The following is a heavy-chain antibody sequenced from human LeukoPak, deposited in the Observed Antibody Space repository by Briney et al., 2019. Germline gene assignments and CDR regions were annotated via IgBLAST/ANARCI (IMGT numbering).Heavy chain of an antibody. J-gene: IGHJ4*02. V-gene: IGHV3-23*01. CDR3: TTWVGAHFDF. D-gene: IGHD1-26*01. CDR1: GFTFSSYA. CDR2: ISGSGGST. Sequence: GGSLRLSCAASGFTFSSYAMSWVRQAPGKGLEWVSAISGSGGSTYYADSVKGRFTISRDNSKNTLYLQMNGLRAEDTAVYFCTTWVGAHFDFWGQGTLVTVSS.